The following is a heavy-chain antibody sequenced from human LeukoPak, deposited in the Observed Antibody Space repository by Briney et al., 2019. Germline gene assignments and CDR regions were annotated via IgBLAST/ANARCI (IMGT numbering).Heavy chain of an antibody. CDR2: IKLDGSEK. Sequence: GGSLRLSCAASGFTFRSYWMTWVRQAPGKGLEWVANIKLDGSEKYYVDSVKGRFTISRDNAKNSLYLQMNSLRSEDTAVYYCARDSSSWEYKYFQRWGQGTLVTVSS. D-gene: IGHD6-13*01. CDR3: ARDSSSWEYKYFQR. J-gene: IGHJ1*01. V-gene: IGHV3-7*01. CDR1: GFTFRSYW.